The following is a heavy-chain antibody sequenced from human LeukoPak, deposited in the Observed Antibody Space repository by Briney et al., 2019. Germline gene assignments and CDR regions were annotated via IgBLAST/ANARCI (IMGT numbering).Heavy chain of an antibody. CDR2: ISTYNGNT. V-gene: IGHV1-18*01. D-gene: IGHD2-2*02. J-gene: IGHJ6*03. CDR1: GYTFTNYG. CDR3: AREAHVVVPAAITDYYYYMDV. Sequence: GASVKVSCKASGYTFTNYGIIWVRQAPGQGLEWMGWISTYNGNTNYIQKLQGRVTVTTDTSTSTIYMELRSLRSEDTAVYYCAREAHVVVPAAITDYYYYMDVWGKGTTVTVSS.